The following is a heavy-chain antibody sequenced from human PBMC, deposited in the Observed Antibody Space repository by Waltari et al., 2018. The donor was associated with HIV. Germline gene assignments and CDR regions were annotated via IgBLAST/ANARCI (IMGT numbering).Heavy chain of an antibody. Sequence: EVQLLESGGGLVQPGESLRLSCAASGFTLSSYAMSWVRQTPGKGLEWVSVISGRADSTYYADSVKGRFTISRDNSMNTLYLQMNSLRAEDTAVYYCAKEEAWFYSDSSGYTWGQGTLVTVSS. V-gene: IGHV3-23*01. CDR3: AKEEAWFYSDSSGYT. CDR2: ISGRADST. J-gene: IGHJ5*02. D-gene: IGHD3-22*01. CDR1: GFTLSSYA.